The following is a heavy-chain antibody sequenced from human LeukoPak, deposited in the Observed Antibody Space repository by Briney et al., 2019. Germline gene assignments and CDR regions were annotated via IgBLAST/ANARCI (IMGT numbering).Heavy chain of an antibody. V-gene: IGHV1-24*01. CDR1: GYTLTELS. CDR2: FDPEDGET. D-gene: IGHD3-10*01. CDR3: ATDTYGSGSCYNY. Sequence: ASVKVSCKVSGYTLTELSMHWVRQAPGKGLEGRGGFDPEDGETIYAQKFQGRVTMTEDTSTDTAYMELSSLRSEDTAVYYCATDTYGSGSCYNYWGQGTLVTVSS. J-gene: IGHJ4*02.